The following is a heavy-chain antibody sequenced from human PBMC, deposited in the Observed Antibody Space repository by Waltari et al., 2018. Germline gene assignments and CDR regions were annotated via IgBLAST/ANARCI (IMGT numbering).Heavy chain of an antibody. D-gene: IGHD3-3*01. CDR2: IYPGDSDT. V-gene: IGHV5-51*01. CDR1: GYSFTSYW. CDR3: ARPSYYDFWSGYSD. Sequence: EVQLVQSGAEVKKPGEPLKISGKGSGYSFTSYWSGWFRQMPGKGLAWMGIIYPGDSDTRYSPSFQGQVTISADKSISTAYLQWSSLKASDTAMYYCARPSYYDFWSGYSDWGQGTLVTVSS. J-gene: IGHJ4*02.